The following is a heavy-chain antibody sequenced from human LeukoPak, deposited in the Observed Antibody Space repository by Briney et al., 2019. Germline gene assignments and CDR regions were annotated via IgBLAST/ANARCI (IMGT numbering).Heavy chain of an antibody. CDR3: AEEGQVIFGVGPDGL. CDR1: GFTFSSYA. CDR2: ISGSGGST. Sequence: GGSLRLSCAASGFTFSSYAMSWVRQAPGKGLEWVSAISGSGGSTYYADSVKGRFTISRDNSKNTLYLQMNSLRAEDTAVYYCAEEGQVIFGVGPDGLWGQGTLVPVPS. V-gene: IGHV3-23*01. D-gene: IGHD3-3*01. J-gene: IGHJ4*02.